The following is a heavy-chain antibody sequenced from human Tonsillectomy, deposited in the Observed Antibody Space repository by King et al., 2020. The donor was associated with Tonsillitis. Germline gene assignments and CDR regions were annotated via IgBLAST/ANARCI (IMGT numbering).Heavy chain of an antibody. Sequence: QLQESGPGLVRPSETLSLTCTVSGDSISHYYYTWIRQPAGKGLEWIGRIYTSGSTNYNPSLKSRVTMSVDMSKNQFSLHLSSVTAADTAVYYCAREPFSNWFDPWGQGTLVTVSS. V-gene: IGHV4-4*07. CDR1: GDSISHYY. J-gene: IGHJ5*02. CDR2: IYTSGST. CDR3: AREPFSNWFDP.